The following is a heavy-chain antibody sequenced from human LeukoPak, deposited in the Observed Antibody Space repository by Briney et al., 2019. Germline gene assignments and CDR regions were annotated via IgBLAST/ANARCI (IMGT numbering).Heavy chain of an antibody. CDR3: ASLGRTIFGVVFDPLRRWFDP. V-gene: IGHV3-30-3*01. CDR1: GFTFRNYV. D-gene: IGHD3-3*01. CDR2: ISYDGSNR. Sequence: PGGSLRLSCAASGFTFRNYVIHWVRQAPGKGLEWVAVISYDGSNRYYADSVKGRFTVSRDNSKNTLYLQMDSLRYEDTAMYYCASLGRTIFGVVFDPLRRWFDPWGQGTLVTVFS. J-gene: IGHJ5*02.